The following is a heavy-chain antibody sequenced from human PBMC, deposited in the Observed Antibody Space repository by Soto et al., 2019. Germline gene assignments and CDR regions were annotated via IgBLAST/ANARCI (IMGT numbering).Heavy chain of an antibody. CDR1: GFSFSSIGEG. CDR3: VQSRCGGDCLQSYSSHSYYGLDV. Sequence: QITLKESGPTLVKSTQTLTLTCTFPGFSFSSIGEGVGWIRQPPGTALEWLALIYWDDDKRYSPSLKSRLTITKDTSNNPVVLTMTNMDPVDTATYYCVQSRCGGDCLQSYSSHSYYGLDVWGQGTTVTVSS. V-gene: IGHV2-5*02. D-gene: IGHD2-21*02. J-gene: IGHJ6*02. CDR2: IYWDDDK.